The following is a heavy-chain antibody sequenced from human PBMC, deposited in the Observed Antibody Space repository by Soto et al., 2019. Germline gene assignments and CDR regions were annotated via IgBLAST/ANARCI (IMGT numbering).Heavy chain of an antibody. J-gene: IGHJ4*02. CDR1: GFTFSTYW. Sequence: PGGSLRLSCAASGFTFSTYWMHWVRQAPGKGLVWISHIKSDGSTTNYADSVKGRFTISRDNAKNTLYLQMNSLRAEDTAVYYCTRGSGGQPPYFNYWGQGALVTVSS. CDR3: TRGSGGQPPYFNY. V-gene: IGHV3-74*01. D-gene: IGHD2-15*01. CDR2: IKSDGSTT.